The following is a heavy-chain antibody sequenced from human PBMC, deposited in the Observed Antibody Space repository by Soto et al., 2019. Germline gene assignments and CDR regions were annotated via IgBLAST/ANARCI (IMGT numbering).Heavy chain of an antibody. Sequence: GGSLRLSCAASGFTFSSYAMSWVRQAPGKGLEWVSAISGSGGSTYYADSVKGRFTISRDNSKNTLYLQMNSLRAEDTAVYYCAKAPLGYCSSTSCSLFDIWGQGKMVTVSS. D-gene: IGHD2-2*01. CDR3: AKAPLGYCSSTSCSLFDI. CDR1: GFTFSSYA. V-gene: IGHV3-23*01. J-gene: IGHJ3*02. CDR2: ISGSGGST.